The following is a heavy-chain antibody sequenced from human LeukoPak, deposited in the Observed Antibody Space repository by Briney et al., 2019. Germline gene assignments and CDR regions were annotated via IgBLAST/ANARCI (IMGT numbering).Heavy chain of an antibody. Sequence: GGSLRLSCVASGFTFSSYWMSWVRQAPGKGLEWVANIKQDGSEKYYVDSVKGRFTISRDNAKNSLNLQMNSLRAEDTAVYYCASEAYGDSFDYWGQGTLVTVSS. J-gene: IGHJ4*02. V-gene: IGHV3-7*01. CDR2: IKQDGSEK. CDR3: ASEAYGDSFDY. D-gene: IGHD4-17*01. CDR1: GFTFSSYW.